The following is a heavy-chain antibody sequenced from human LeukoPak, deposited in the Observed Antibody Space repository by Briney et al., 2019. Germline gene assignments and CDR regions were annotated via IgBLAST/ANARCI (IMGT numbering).Heavy chain of an antibody. CDR2: MYYSGST. CDR3: ARLAQGVIAVAGTPYFDF. J-gene: IGHJ4*02. V-gene: IGHV4-59*08. D-gene: IGHD6-19*01. CDR1: GGSISSYY. Sequence: SETLSLTCTVSGGSISSYYWSWIRQPPGKGVEGSGYMYYSGSTNYNTSLKRRVTISVDTSKKEFSLKRRFGTAADTAVYYCARLAQGVIAVAGTPYFDFWGQGTLVTVSS.